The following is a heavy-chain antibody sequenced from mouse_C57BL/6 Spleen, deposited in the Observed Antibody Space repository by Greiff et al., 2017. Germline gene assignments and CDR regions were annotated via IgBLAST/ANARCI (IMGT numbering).Heavy chain of an antibody. Sequence: QVQLQQPGAELVMPGASVKLSCKASGYTFTSYWMHWVKQRPGQGLEWIGEIDPSDSYTNYNQKFKGKSTLTVDKSSITAYMQLSSLTSEDSAVYDCARPITTVVYWYFDVWGTGTPVTVSS. J-gene: IGHJ1*03. CDR2: IDPSDSYT. D-gene: IGHD1-1*01. CDR1: GYTFTSYW. CDR3: ARPITTVVYWYFDV. V-gene: IGHV1-69*01.